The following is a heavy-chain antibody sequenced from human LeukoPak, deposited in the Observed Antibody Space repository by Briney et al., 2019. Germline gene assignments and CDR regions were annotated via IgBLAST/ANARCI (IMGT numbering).Heavy chain of an antibody. V-gene: IGHV4-30-4*01. D-gene: IGHD3-3*01. CDR2: IYYSGST. J-gene: IGHJ5*02. Sequence: SETLSLTCTVSGGSISSGDYYWSWIRQPPGKGLEWIGYIYYSGSTYHNPSLKSRVTISVDTSKNQFSLKLSSVTAADTAVYYCARGSPYDFWSGYYSDPWGQGTLVTVSS. CDR1: GGSISSGDYY. CDR3: ARGSPYDFWSGYYSDP.